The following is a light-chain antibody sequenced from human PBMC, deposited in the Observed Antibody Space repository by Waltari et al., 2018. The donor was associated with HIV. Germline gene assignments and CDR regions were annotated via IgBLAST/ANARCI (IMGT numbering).Light chain of an antibody. V-gene: IGKV1D-12*01. CDR2: GSS. Sequence: DIQMTTSPSSVSASGGDRVTITCRASQDISTWLAWYQQKPGKAPNLLISGSSYLESGVPSRFSGSESGTTFTLTINSLQTEDFATYFCQQTNTFPWTFSQGTRVDIK. CDR3: QQTNTFPWT. J-gene: IGKJ1*01. CDR1: QDISTW.